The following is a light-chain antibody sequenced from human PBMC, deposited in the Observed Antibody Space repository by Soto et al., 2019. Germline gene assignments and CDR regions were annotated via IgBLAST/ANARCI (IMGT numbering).Light chain of an antibody. V-gene: IGLV4-69*01. Sequence: QSVLTQSPSASASLGASVKLTCTLSSGHSSYAIAWHQQQPEKGPRYLMKLNSDGSHSKGDGIPDRFSGSSSGAERYLTISSLQSEDEADYYCPTWGTGIQRVFGGGTKLTVL. CDR3: PTWGTGIQRV. CDR2: LNSDGSH. J-gene: IGLJ3*02. CDR1: SGHSSYA.